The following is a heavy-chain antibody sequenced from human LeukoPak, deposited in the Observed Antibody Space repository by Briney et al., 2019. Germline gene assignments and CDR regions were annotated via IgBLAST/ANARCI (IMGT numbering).Heavy chain of an antibody. CDR2: INPNSGGT. J-gene: IGHJ6*03. CDR1: GYTFTGYY. D-gene: IGHD1-1*01. Sequence: ASVKVSCKASGYTFTGYYMHWVRQAPGQGLEWMGWINPNSGGTNYAQKFQGRVTMTGDTSISTAYMGLSRLRSDDTAVYYCARDKQLDWAHYHYCYMDVWGKGTTVTVSS. V-gene: IGHV1-2*02. CDR3: ARDKQLDWAHYHYCYMDV.